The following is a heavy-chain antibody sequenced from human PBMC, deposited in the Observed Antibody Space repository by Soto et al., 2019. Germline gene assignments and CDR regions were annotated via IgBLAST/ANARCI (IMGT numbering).Heavy chain of an antibody. D-gene: IGHD2-15*01. CDR3: AKGGPEPFCGGGRCYSES. V-gene: IGHV3-9*01. Sequence: EVQLVESGGDLVHPGRSLRLSCAASGFTFDDHAMHWVRRVPGRGLEWVSSISWNGKIIGYADSVEGRFTISRDNAKNSLYLQMNSLRPEDTASYFCAKGGPEPFCGGGRCYSESWGRGTLVTVSS. CDR1: GFTFDDHA. J-gene: IGHJ4*02. CDR2: ISWNGKII.